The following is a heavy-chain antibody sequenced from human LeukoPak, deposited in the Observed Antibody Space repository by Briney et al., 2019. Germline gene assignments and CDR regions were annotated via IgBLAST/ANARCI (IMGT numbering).Heavy chain of an antibody. V-gene: IGHV1-18*04. CDR1: GYTFTSYG. J-gene: IGHJ4*02. CDR2: ISAYNGNT. D-gene: IGHD2-15*01. CDR3: AREYCSGGSCSFDY. Sequence: ASVKVSCQASGYTFTSYGLSWVRQAPGHGLEWMGWISAYNGNTNSAQKLQGRVTMTTDTSTSTAYMELRSLRSDDTAVYYCAREYCSGGSCSFDYWGQGTLVTVSS.